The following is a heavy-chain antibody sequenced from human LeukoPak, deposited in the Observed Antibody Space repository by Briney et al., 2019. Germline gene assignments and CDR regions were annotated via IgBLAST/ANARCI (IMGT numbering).Heavy chain of an antibody. J-gene: IGHJ5*02. D-gene: IGHD6-13*01. CDR3: AREYSSSWSDWFDP. CDR1: GYTFTSYD. CDR2: MNPNRGNT. V-gene: IGHV1-8*01. Sequence: ASVKVSCKASGYTFTSYDINWVRQATGQGLEWMGWMNPNRGNTDYAQKFQGRVTMARNTSVSTAYMGLSSLRTEDTAVYYCAREYSSSWSDWFDPWGQGTLVTVSS.